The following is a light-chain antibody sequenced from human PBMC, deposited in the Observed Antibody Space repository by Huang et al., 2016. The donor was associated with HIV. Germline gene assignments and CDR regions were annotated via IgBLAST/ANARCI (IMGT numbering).Light chain of an antibody. CDR1: QSVSSN. J-gene: IGKJ1*01. CDR3: QQYNKT. V-gene: IGKV3-15*01. Sequence: EIVMTLSPATLSVSPGERATLSCRASQSVSSNLACYQQKPGHAPRLLIYGASTRATGIPARFSGSGSGTEFTLTISSLQSEDFAVYYCQQYNKTFGQGTKVEIK. CDR2: GAS.